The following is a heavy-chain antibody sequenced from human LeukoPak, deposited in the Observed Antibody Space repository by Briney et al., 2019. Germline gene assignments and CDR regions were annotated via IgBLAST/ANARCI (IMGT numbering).Heavy chain of an antibody. D-gene: IGHD3-9*01. CDR1: EYTFTGYY. CDR2: INPNSGGT. V-gene: IGHV1-2*02. CDR3: ARDLDYDILTGYYNGNGFDY. J-gene: IGHJ4*02. Sequence: ASVKVSCKASEYTFTGYYMHWVRQAPGQGLEWMGWINPNSGGTNYAQKFQGRVTMTRDTSISTAYMELSRLRSDDTAVYYCARDLDYDILTGYYNGNGFDYWGQGTLVTVSS.